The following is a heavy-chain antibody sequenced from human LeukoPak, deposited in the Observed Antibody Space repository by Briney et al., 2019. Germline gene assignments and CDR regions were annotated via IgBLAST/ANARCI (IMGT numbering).Heavy chain of an antibody. CDR3: ARGRYFDWLA. Sequence: GGSLRLSCAASGFTFSTYWMHWVRQAPGKGLVWVSRINSDGSSADYADSVKGRFTISRDNAKNTLYLQMNSLRAEDTAVYYCARGRYFDWLAWGQGTLVTVSS. J-gene: IGHJ5*02. CDR1: GFTFSTYW. D-gene: IGHD3-9*01. CDR2: INSDGSSA. V-gene: IGHV3-74*01.